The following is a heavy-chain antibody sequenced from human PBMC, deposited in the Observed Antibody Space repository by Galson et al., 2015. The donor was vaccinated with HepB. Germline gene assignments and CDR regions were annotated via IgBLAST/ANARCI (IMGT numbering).Heavy chain of an antibody. Sequence: SVKVSCKVSGYTFSSYGISWVRQAPGQGLEWMGWISPHDGDTNYAEIVEGRATMTTDTSTSTVFMELRSLTSDDTAMYYCARDHGGNLETDSFDYWGQGTLVTVST. D-gene: IGHD2-15*01. CDR3: ARDHGGNLETDSFDY. CDR1: GYTFSSYG. J-gene: IGHJ4*02. V-gene: IGHV1-18*04. CDR2: ISPHDGDT.